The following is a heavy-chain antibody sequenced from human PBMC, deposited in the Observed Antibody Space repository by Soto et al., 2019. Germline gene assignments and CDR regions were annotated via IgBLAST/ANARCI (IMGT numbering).Heavy chain of an antibody. J-gene: IGHJ6*03. CDR3: ARGLRGYCSSTSCPLYYMDV. D-gene: IGHD2-2*01. CDR1: GGSFSGYY. Sequence: SETLSLTCAVYGGSFSGYYWSWIRQPPGKGLEWIGEINHSGSTNYNPSLKSRVTISVDTSKNQFSLKLSSVTAADTAVYYCARGLRGYCSSTSCPLYYMDVWGKGTTVTVSS. CDR2: INHSGST. V-gene: IGHV4-34*01.